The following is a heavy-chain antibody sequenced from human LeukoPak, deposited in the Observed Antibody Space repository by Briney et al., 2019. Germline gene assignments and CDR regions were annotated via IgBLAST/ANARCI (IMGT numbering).Heavy chain of an antibody. D-gene: IGHD3-22*01. CDR3: ARVSRGPHPYYYDSSGYMDY. J-gene: IGHJ4*02. Sequence: GGSLRLSCAASGFTVSSNYMSWVRQAPGKGLEWVSVIYSGGSTYYADSVKGRFTISRDNSKNTLYLQMNSLRAGDTAVYYCARVSRGPHPYYYDSSGYMDYWGQGTLVTVSS. CDR1: GFTVSSNY. CDR2: IYSGGST. V-gene: IGHV3-53*01.